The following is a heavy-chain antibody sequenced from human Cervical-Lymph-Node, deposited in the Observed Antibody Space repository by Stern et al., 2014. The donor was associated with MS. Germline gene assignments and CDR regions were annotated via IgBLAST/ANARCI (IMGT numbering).Heavy chain of an antibody. CDR1: GYTFTDYY. Sequence: QVQLVESGADVKKPGASLKGSCKASGYTFTDYYMQWARQAPGQGLEWMGWIHSNSGDTNYARKFQGRVTLTRDTSINTAYLELSRLTYDDTAVYYCARGLATALIADFWGQGTLVTVS. D-gene: IGHD2-21*01. CDR3: ARGLATALIADF. J-gene: IGHJ4*02. V-gene: IGHV1-2*02. CDR2: IHSNSGDT.